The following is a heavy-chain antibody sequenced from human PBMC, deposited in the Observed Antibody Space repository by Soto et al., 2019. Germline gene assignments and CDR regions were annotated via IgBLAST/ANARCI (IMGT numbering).Heavy chain of an antibody. CDR1: GFAFSDYS. J-gene: IGHJ5*02. D-gene: IGHD6-19*01. V-gene: IGHV3-48*02. CDR2: IRTTSTII. CDR3: AREGFSSGWRLDP. Sequence: VQLVESGGGLVKPGGSLRLSCAASGFAFSDYSTNWVRQAPGKGLEWVSFIRTTSTIIYYAASVKGRFTISRDDAKNSLYLQMNSLRDEDTAVYYCAREGFSSGWRLDPWGQGTLVTVSS.